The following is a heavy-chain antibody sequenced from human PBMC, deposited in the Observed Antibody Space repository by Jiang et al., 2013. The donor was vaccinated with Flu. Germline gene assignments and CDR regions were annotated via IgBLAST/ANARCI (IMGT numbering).Heavy chain of an antibody. CDR1: GYSFTSYW. CDR2: IYPGDSDT. CDR3: ARLLEPDWTYCTNGVCYPTTGPGY. V-gene: IGHV5-51*03. D-gene: IGHD2-8*01. Sequence: GAEVKKPGESLKISCKGSGYSFTSYWIGWVRQMPGKGLEWMGIIYPGDSDTRYSPSFQGQVTISADKSISTAYLQWSSLKASDTAMYYCARLLEPDWTYCTNGVCYPTTGPGYWGQGTLVTVSS. J-gene: IGHJ4*02.